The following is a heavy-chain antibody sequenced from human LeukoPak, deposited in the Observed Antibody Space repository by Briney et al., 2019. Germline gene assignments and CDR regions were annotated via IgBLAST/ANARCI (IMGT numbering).Heavy chain of an antibody. CDR2: ITNSVSIL. Sequence: GGSLRLSCAASGFTFSDYYMTWIRQAPGKGLERVAYITNSVSILYYADSVKGRFTISRDNAKNSLFLQMNSLRAEDTAVYYCARDGSRSWSLNTWFDPWGQGTQVTVS. D-gene: IGHD6-13*01. J-gene: IGHJ5*02. V-gene: IGHV3-11*04. CDR3: ARDGSRSWSLNTWFDP. CDR1: GFTFSDYY.